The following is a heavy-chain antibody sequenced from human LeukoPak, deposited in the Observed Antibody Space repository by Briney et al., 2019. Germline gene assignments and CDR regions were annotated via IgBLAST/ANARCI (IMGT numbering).Heavy chain of an antibody. J-gene: IGHJ5*02. CDR2: IYDSGST. V-gene: IGHV4-59*01. Sequence: PSEPLSLTCTVSGDSISSYYWSWIRQPPGKGLEWIGYIYDSGSTNYNPSLKSRVTISVDTSKNQFSLKLSSVTAADTAVYYCARGNYWFDPWGQGTLVTVSS. CDR3: ARGNYWFDP. CDR1: GDSISSYY.